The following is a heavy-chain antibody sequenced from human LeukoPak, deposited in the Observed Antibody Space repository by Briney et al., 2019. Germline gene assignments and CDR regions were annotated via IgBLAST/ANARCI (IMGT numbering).Heavy chain of an antibody. J-gene: IGHJ3*02. Sequence: TSETLSLTCTVSGGSIGTNYWNWIRQPPGKGLEWLGYIYYTGSTSYNPSLKSRVTMSVDTSKNLFSLKLTSVTAADMAVYYCARNYYDSSGYYLFDAFDIWGQGTMVTVSS. CDR2: IYYTGST. D-gene: IGHD3-22*01. CDR3: ARNYYDSSGYYLFDAFDI. V-gene: IGHV4-59*01. CDR1: GGSIGTNY.